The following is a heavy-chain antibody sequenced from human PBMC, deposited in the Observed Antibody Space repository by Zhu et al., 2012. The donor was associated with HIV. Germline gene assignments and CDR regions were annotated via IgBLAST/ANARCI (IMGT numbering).Heavy chain of an antibody. V-gene: IGHV4-39*07. D-gene: IGHD2-21*01. CDR2: IYYSGST. CDR3: ARLYELWWFFDY. J-gene: IGHJ4*02. CDR1: GGSISSSSYY. Sequence: QVQLQESGPGLVKPSETLSLTCTVSGGSISSSSYYWGWIRQPPGKGLEWIGSIYYSGSTYYNPSLKSRVTISVDTSKNQFSLKLSSVTAADTAVYYCARLYELWWFFDYWGQGTWSTVSS.